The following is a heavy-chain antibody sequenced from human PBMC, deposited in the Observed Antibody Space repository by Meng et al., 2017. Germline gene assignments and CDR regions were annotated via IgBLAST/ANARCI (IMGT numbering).Heavy chain of an antibody. J-gene: IGHJ4*02. V-gene: IGHV1-18*01. Sequence: ASVKVSCKASGYTFTSYGISWVRQAPGQGLEWMGWISAYNGNTNYAQKLQGRVTMTTDTSTSTAYMALRSLRSDDTAVYYCARIPINYYGSGSYYNKFDYWGQGTLVTVSS. CDR1: GYTFTSYG. CDR3: ARIPINYYGSGSYYNKFDY. CDR2: ISAYNGNT. D-gene: IGHD3-10*01.